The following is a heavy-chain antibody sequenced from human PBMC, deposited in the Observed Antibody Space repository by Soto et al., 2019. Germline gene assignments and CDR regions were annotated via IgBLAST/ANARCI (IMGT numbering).Heavy chain of an antibody. V-gene: IGHV1-2*02. CDR3: TRENIENSDGLYGAFDI. J-gene: IGHJ3*02. Sequence: SVKDSCKTSGYTFTDYYTHWVRQARGQGLEWMGWMNPKSGGAYFAQKFQGRLTLPRDTSIGTDYIEVNSLTSDDTAVYFCTRENIENSDGLYGAFDIWGQGTTVTVSS. CDR1: GYTFTDYY. CDR2: MNPKSGGA. D-gene: IGHD5-18*01.